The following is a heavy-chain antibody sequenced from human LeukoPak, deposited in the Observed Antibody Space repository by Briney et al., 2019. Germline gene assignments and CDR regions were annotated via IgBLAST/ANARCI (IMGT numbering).Heavy chain of an antibody. V-gene: IGHV1-69*04. J-gene: IGHJ6*02. CDR3: ARGHIVVVVAALDRNYYYGMDV. D-gene: IGHD2-15*01. CDR2: IIPILGIA. Sequence: SVKVSCKASGGTFSSYAISWVRQAPGQGLEWMGRIIPILGIANYAQKLQGRVTITADKSTSTAYMELSSLRSEDTAVYYCARGHIVVVVAALDRNYYYGMDVWGQGTTVTVSS. CDR1: GGTFSSYA.